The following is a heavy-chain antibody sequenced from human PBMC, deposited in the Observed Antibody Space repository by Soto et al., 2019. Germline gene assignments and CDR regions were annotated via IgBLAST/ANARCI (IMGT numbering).Heavy chain of an antibody. V-gene: IGHV1-3*01. CDR2: IHAGNGYT. Sequence: QVQLVQSGAQVKKPGASVKVSCKASGYTFTLYTIHWVRQAPGQRLEWMGWIHAGNGYTKYSQNFQGRVTITRDTSASTVYMEMSSLTSEDTGVFYCARVQYSGNDLKLAFVIWGQGTTVTVSS. D-gene: IGHD5-12*01. CDR3: ARVQYSGNDLKLAFVI. J-gene: IGHJ3*02. CDR1: GYTFTLYT.